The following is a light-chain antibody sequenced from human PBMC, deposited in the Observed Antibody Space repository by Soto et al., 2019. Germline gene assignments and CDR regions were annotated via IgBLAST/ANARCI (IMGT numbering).Light chain of an antibody. V-gene: IGLV2-14*01. CDR2: DVT. Sequence: QSVLTQPASESGSPGQSITISCTGTSSDVGGYNYVSWYQQHPGKAPKLMVYDVTKRPSGVSYRFSGSKSGNTASLTISGLQAEDEADYYCSSYTNRRTIIFGGGTKLTVL. CDR1: SSDVGGYNY. J-gene: IGLJ2*01. CDR3: SSYTNRRTII.